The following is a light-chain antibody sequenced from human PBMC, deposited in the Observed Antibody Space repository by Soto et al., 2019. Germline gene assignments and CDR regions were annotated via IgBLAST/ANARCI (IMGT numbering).Light chain of an antibody. Sequence: EIVMTQSPATLSVSPGERATLSCTASQSVSSNLAWYQQKPGQAPGLLIYGASTRATGIPARFSGSGSGTEFTLTISSLQSEDFAVYYCQQYNNWPRTFSQGTKVDIK. CDR2: GAS. CDR3: QQYNNWPRT. V-gene: IGKV3-15*01. J-gene: IGKJ1*01. CDR1: QSVSSN.